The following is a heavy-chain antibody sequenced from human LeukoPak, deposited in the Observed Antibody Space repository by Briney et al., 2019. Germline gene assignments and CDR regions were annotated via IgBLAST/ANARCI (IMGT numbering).Heavy chain of an antibody. Sequence: SETLSLTCTVSGGSISSGDYYWSWIRQPPGKGLEWIGYIYYSGSTYYNPSLKSRVTISVDTSKNQFSLKLSSVTAADTAVYYCAREVFCSGGSCYNWFDPWGQGTLVTVSS. CDR2: IYYSGST. J-gene: IGHJ5*02. V-gene: IGHV4-30-4*08. CDR3: AREVFCSGGSCYNWFDP. CDR1: GGSISSGDYY. D-gene: IGHD2-15*01.